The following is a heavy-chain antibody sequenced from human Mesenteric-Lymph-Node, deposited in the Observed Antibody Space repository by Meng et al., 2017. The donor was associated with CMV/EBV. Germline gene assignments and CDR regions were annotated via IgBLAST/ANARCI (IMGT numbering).Heavy chain of an antibody. CDR2: INQDGSEK. V-gene: IGHV3-7*01. Sequence: GESLKISCAASGFIFSTYWMSWVRQAPGKGLEWVANINQDGSEKYYVDSVKGRFTISRDNAENSLYLQMNSLRAEDTAVYYCARVREEEHITVWYNWFDPWGQGTLVTVSS. J-gene: IGHJ5*02. CDR1: GFIFSTYW. CDR3: ARVREEEHITVWYNWFDP. D-gene: IGHD6-19*01.